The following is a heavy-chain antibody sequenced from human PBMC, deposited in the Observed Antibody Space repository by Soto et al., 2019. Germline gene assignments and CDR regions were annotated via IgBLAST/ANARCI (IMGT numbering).Heavy chain of an antibody. V-gene: IGHV3-23*01. CDR1: GFTFSSYA. CDR3: AKGSSTSCCRDNWFAP. CDR2: ISGSGGST. D-gene: IGHD2-2*01. Sequence: GGSLRLSCAASGFTFSSYAMSWVRQAPGKGLEWVSAISGSGGSTYYADSVKGRFTISRDNSKNTLYLQMNSLRAEDTAVYYCAKGSSTSCCRDNWFAPWGQGTLVTVSS. J-gene: IGHJ5*02.